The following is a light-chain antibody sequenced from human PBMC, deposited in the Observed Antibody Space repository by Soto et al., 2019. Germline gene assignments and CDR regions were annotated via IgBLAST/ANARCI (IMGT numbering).Light chain of an antibody. J-gene: IGKJ1*01. CDR3: QKYNSYST. CDR1: QSISIW. Sequence: DIQMTQSPSTLSASVGXRVTITCRASQSISIWLAWYQQKPGKAPNLLIYRASNLESGVPSRFSGSGSGTEFTLTISSLQPDDFATYYCQKYNSYSTFGQGTKVDIK. V-gene: IGKV1-5*03. CDR2: RAS.